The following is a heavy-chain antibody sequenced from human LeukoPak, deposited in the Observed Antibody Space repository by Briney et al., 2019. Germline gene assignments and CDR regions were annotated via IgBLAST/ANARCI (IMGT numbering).Heavy chain of an antibody. CDR1: GFTFSGYW. CDR3: AGARAFDI. V-gene: IGHV3-7*04. J-gene: IGHJ3*02. Sequence: RGSLRLSCAASGFTFSGYWMSWVRPAPGKGLEWVANIKQDGSEKYYVDSVKGRFTISRDNAKNSLYLQMNSLGGEDAAVYYCAGARAFDIWGEGTLVTVSS. CDR2: IKQDGSEK.